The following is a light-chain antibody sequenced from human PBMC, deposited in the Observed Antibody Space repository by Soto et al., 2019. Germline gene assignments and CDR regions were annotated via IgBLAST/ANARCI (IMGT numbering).Light chain of an antibody. CDR3: SSYTSSNTLV. CDR1: SSDVGAYNY. CDR2: EVS. J-gene: IGLJ2*01. V-gene: IGLV2-14*01. Sequence: QSALTQPAAVSGSPGQSITISCTGTSSDVGAYNYVSWYQQHPGKAPKLMSFEVSDRPSGVSNRFSGSKSGNTASLTISGRQAEDEADYYCSSYTSSNTLVFGGGTKLTVL.